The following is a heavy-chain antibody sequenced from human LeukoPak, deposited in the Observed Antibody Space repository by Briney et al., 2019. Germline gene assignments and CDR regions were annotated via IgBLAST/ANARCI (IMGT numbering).Heavy chain of an antibody. Sequence: QPRGPLRPSCAASGFTFTSSWMNWVRPAPRQGREWVATIYQDGSEKYYVDYLKGRFTISRDNAKNSLYLQMSSLRVEDTAVYYCTRGPRNDNFCWGQGTLVTVSS. V-gene: IGHV3-7*04. CDR3: TRGPRNDNFC. J-gene: IGHJ4*02. D-gene: IGHD1-1*01. CDR2: IYQDGSEK. CDR1: GFTFTSSW.